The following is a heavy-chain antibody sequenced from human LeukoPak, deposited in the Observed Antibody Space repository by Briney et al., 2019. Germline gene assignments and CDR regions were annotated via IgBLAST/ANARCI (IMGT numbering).Heavy chain of an antibody. V-gene: IGHV4-4*02. CDR3: ARAPLHFDILTGYHNQAYGMDV. J-gene: IGHJ6*02. CDR1: GGSINSSNW. Sequence: SETLSLTCAVSGGSINSSNWWSWVRQPPGKGLEWIGEIHHSGSTNYNPSLKSRITISVDTSKNQFSLKLSSVTAADTAVYYCARAPLHFDILTGYHNQAYGMDVWGQGTTVTVSS. D-gene: IGHD3-9*01. CDR2: IHHSGST.